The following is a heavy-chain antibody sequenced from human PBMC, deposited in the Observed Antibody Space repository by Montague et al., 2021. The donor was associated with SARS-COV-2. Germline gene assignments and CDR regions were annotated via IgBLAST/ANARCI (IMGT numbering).Heavy chain of an antibody. CDR2: INDSGST. D-gene: IGHD1-1*01. CDR3: ARDASSSRWLRGRERYHFYPMDV. CDR1: GGSFSGFY. V-gene: IGHV4-34*01. J-gene: IGHJ6*02. Sequence: SETLSLTCTIHGGSFSGGSFSGFYWNWVRQAPGEGLEWIGEINDSGSTNYKLSLRSRVTISVDKSDNQLSLSLRSVTAADTGVYYCARDASSSRWLRGRERYHFYPMDVWGQGTTVTVSS.